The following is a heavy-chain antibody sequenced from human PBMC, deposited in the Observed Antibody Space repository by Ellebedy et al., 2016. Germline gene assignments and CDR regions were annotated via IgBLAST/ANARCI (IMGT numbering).Heavy chain of an antibody. D-gene: IGHD2-2*01. J-gene: IGHJ6*03. CDR2: IYYSGST. Sequence: SETLSLTXTVSGGSISSYYWSWIRQPPGKGLEWIGYIYYSGSTNYNPSLKSRVTISVDTSKNQFSLKLSSVTAADTAVYYCARWGYVVVPAATADYYYYMDVWGKGTTVTVSS. CDR1: GGSISSYY. V-gene: IGHV4-59*13. CDR3: ARWGYVVVPAATADYYYYMDV.